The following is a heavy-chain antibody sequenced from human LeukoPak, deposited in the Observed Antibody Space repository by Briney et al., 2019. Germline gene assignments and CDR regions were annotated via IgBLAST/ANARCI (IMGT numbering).Heavy chain of an antibody. CDR1: GFTFSSYS. CDR2: ISSSSSYI. J-gene: IGHJ4*02. D-gene: IGHD3-10*01. CDR3: AREGRGGFDS. V-gene: IGHV3-21*01. Sequence: GGSLRLSCAASGFTFSSYSMNWVRQAPGKRLEWVSSISSSSSYIYYADSVKGRFTISRDNAKSSLYLQMNSLRADDTAVYYCAREGRGGFDSWGQGTLVTVSS.